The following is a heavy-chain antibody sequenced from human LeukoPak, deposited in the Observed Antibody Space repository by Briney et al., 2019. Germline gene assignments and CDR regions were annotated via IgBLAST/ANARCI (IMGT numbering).Heavy chain of an antibody. CDR1: GFIFYSYA. D-gene: IGHD1-26*01. Sequence: GGSLRLSCSASGFIFYSYAMHWVRQAPGRGLEYVAAITSSGSSTFHANSVKGRFTISRDNSKNTLYLQMGSLRPEDMAVYYCATEYEVGAVGYWGQGTLVTVSS. J-gene: IGHJ4*02. V-gene: IGHV3-64*01. CDR2: ITSSGSST. CDR3: ATEYEVGAVGY.